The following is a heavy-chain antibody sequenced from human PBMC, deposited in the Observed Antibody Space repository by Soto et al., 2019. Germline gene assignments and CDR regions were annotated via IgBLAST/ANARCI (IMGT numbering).Heavy chain of an antibody. CDR2: INHVGGT. J-gene: IGHJ5*02. V-gene: IGHV4-34*01. CDR3: VRIRYQLPSSVLWLDP. D-gene: IGHD3-16*01. CDR1: GGFLSESY. Sequence: SETLSLTCAVYGGFLSESYWTWIRQPPGKGLEWIGEINHVGGTNYNPSLKSRVTMSVDTFQNQFSLRLISVTAADTAMYFCVRIRYQLPSSVLWLDPWGQGTPVTVS.